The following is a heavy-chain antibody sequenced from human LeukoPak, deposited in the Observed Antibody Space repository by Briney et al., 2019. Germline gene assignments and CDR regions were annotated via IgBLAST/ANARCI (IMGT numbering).Heavy chain of an antibody. V-gene: IGHV3-48*04. CDR1: GFTFSAFD. D-gene: IGHD5-24*01. CDR3: ARGSGYNSHYYAMDV. CDR2: IHHSSTTI. Sequence: GGSLRLSCAASGFTFSAFDMNWVRQAPGKGLEWVSYIHHSSTTIFYADSLKGRFTISRDNAKNLLYLQMNSLRAEDTAVYYCARGSGYNSHYYAMDVWGQGTTVTVSS. J-gene: IGHJ6*02.